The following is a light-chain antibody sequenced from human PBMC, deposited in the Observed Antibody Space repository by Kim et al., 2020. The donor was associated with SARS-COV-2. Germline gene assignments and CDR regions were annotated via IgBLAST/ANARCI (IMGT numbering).Light chain of an antibody. CDR1: SSNIGAGYD. J-gene: IGLJ1*01. Sequence: GQRVTISCTGSSSNIGAGYDVHWYQQLPGTAPKLLIYGTSNRPSGVPDRFSGSKSGTSASLAITGLQAEDEADYYCQSYDSSLSGVFGTGTKVTVL. CDR3: QSYDSSLSGV. V-gene: IGLV1-40*01. CDR2: GTS.